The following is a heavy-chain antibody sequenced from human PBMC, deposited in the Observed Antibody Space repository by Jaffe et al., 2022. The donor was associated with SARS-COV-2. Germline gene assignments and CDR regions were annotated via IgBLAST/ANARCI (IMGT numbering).Heavy chain of an antibody. CDR3: AKSRVGPTSGFDAFDI. CDR2: ISGSGST. J-gene: IGHJ3*02. V-gene: IGHV3-23*04. Sequence: EVQLVESGGGLVQPGGSLRLSCAASGFTFSSYAMSWVRRAPGKGLEWVSGISGSGSTYYADSVKGRFTISRDNSKNTLYLQMNSLRAEDTAVYYCAKSRVGPTSGFDAFDIWGQGTMVTVSS. D-gene: IGHD1-26*01. CDR1: GFTFSSYA.